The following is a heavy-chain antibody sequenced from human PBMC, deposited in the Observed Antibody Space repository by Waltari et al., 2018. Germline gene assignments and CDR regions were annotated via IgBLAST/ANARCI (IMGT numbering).Heavy chain of an antibody. CDR3: ARVIRPGHSSSQFYFDY. D-gene: IGHD6-6*01. J-gene: IGHJ4*02. CDR2: ISAYNGNT. Sequence: QVQLVQSGAEVKKPGASVKVSCTASGYTFTSYGISWVRQAPGQGLEWMGWISAYNGNTNYAQKLQGRVTMTTDTSTSTAYMELRSLRSDDTAVYYCARVIRPGHSSSQFYFDYWGQGTLVTVSS. CDR1: GYTFTSYG. V-gene: IGHV1-18*01.